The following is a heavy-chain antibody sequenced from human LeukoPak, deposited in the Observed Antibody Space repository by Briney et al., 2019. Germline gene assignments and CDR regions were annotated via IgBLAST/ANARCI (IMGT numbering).Heavy chain of an antibody. CDR1: GGSISSYY. J-gene: IGHJ6*03. Sequence: SETLSLTCTVSGGSISSYYWSWIRQPPGKGLEWIGYIYYSGSTNYDPSLKSRVTISVDTSKNQFSLKLSSVTAADTAVYYCARTTEAHSWRTRYYDYYMDVWGKGTTVTVSS. V-gene: IGHV4-59*01. D-gene: IGHD6-13*01. CDR2: IYYSGST. CDR3: ARTTEAHSWRTRYYDYYMDV.